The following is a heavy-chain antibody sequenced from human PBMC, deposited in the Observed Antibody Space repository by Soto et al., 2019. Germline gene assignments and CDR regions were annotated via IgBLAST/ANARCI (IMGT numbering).Heavy chain of an antibody. J-gene: IGHJ4*02. CDR1: GYTFTSYY. Sequence: SVKVSCKASGYTFTSYYMHWVRQAPGQGLEWMGGIIPIFGTANYAQKFQGRVTITADESTSTAYMELSSLRSEDTAVYYCARTRDYYDSSGYSPFDYWGQGTLVTVSS. CDR2: IIPIFGTA. V-gene: IGHV1-69*13. CDR3: ARTRDYYDSSGYSPFDY. D-gene: IGHD3-22*01.